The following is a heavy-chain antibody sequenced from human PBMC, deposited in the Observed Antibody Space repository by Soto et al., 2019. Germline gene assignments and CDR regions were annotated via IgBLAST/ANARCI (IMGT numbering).Heavy chain of an antibody. J-gene: IGHJ6*02. V-gene: IGHV1-69*01. CDR2: IVPIFDVT. D-gene: IGHD3-22*01. CDR1: GGTFRSYS. Sequence: QVRLVQSGAEVKKPGSSVKISCKVSGGTFRSYSISWVRQAPGQGLEWMGGIVPIFDVTNYAQKFQDRVVISADESTSTAYMELNTLGSDDSAVYYCARPDEGGYSSNHHYYYALDIWGQGPTVTV. CDR3: ARPDEGGYSSNHHYYYALDI.